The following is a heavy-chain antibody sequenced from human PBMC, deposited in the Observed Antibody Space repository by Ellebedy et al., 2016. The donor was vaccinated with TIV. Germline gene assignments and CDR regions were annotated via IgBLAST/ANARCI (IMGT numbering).Heavy chain of an antibody. CDR2: ISTADSDT. J-gene: IGHJ5*02. D-gene: IGHD6-13*01. Sequence: GESLKISCKVSGYSFTSYWIAWVRQMPGKVLEWMGSISTADSDTKYSPSFQGQVTMSAAKSTSTAYLQWSSLKAADTAMYYCTRRPGDSSSWDNWFDPWGQGTLVIVSS. V-gene: IGHV5-51*01. CDR1: GYSFTSYW. CDR3: TRRPGDSSSWDNWFDP.